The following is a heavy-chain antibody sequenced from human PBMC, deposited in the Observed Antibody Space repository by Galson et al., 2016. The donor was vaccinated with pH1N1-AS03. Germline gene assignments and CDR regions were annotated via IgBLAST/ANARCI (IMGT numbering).Heavy chain of an antibody. Sequence: SVKVSCKASGYTFTTYGISWVRQAPGQGLEWMGWISAYYGDTHFAHKFQERVTLTRDTSTATACMELRNLRSADTAVYYCVGESEISGVVFFNYWGQGTLVTVSS. J-gene: IGHJ4*02. CDR2: ISAYYGDT. D-gene: IGHD3-3*01. CDR3: VGESEISGVVFFNY. V-gene: IGHV1-18*01. CDR1: GYTFTTYG.